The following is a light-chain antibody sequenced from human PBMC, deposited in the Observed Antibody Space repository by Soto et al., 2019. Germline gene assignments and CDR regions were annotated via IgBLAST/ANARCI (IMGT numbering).Light chain of an antibody. CDR1: QSISNW. J-gene: IGKJ1*01. V-gene: IGKV1-5*03. CDR2: KAS. CDR3: QQYHSWT. Sequence: DIQMTQSPSTLSAFVGDRVTITCRASQSISNWLAWYQQKTAKAPKLLIYKASSLESGVPSRFSGSGSGTEFTLTISSLQPDDFATYFCQQYHSWTFGQGTKVDIK.